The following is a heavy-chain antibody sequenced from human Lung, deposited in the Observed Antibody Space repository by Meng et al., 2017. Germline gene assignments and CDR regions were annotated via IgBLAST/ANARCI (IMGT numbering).Heavy chain of an antibody. J-gene: IGHJ4*02. Sequence: GQLVESGGGVVKSGGSLRLSCVASGFGFTDAWMSWVRQAPGKGLEWVGRIKSNSDGGTTDYAAPVKGRFTISRDDSKNTLYLQMNSLITEDTAVYFCATGAAAADHWGQGTLVTVSS. D-gene: IGHD6-13*01. CDR2: IKSNSDGGTT. CDR3: ATGAAAADH. CDR1: GFGFTDAW. V-gene: IGHV3-15*01.